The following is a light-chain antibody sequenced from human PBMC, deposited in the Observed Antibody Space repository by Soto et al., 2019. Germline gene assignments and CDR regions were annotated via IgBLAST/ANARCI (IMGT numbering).Light chain of an antibody. CDR3: QVWYSTNYHPV. CDR2: DDT. Sequence: SYVVTQPPSVSVAPGQTATITCGGHRIGRKIVHCYQQRPGQAPALVVYDDTDRSSGIPERFVGSNSGNTATLTITRVEDGDEADYYCQVWYSTNYHPVFGGGTKLTVL. J-gene: IGLJ3*02. CDR1: RIGRKI. V-gene: IGLV3-21*02.